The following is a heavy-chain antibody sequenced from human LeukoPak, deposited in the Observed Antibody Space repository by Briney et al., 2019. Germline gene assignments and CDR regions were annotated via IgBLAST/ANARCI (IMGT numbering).Heavy chain of an antibody. CDR1: GYTFTGYY. CDR3: ARDLYDSSGYYEDDY. V-gene: IGHV1-2*02. Sequence: ASVKVSCKASGYTFTGYYMHWVRQAPGQGLEWMGWINPNSGGTNYAQKFQGRVTMTRDTSISTAYMELSRLRSDDTAVYYCARDLYDSSGYYEDDYWGQGTPVTVSS. J-gene: IGHJ4*02. CDR2: INPNSGGT. D-gene: IGHD3-22*01.